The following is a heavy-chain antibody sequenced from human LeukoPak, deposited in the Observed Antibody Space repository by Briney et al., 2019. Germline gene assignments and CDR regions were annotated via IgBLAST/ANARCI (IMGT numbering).Heavy chain of an antibody. J-gene: IGHJ5*02. V-gene: IGHV6-1*01. CDR1: GDSASSNSAA. CDR3: AREVIRGSSWYNWFDP. CDR2: TYYRSKWYN. Sequence: SQTLSLTCAISGDSASSNSAAWNWIRQSPSRGLEWLGRTYYRSKWYNDYAVSVKSRITINPDTSKNQFSLQLNSVTPEDTAVYYCAREVIRGSSWYNWFDPWGQGTLVTVSS. D-gene: IGHD6-13*01.